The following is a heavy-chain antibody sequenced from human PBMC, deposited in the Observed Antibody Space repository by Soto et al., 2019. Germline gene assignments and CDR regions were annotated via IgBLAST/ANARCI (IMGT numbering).Heavy chain of an antibody. V-gene: IGHV3-21*01. D-gene: IGHD5-12*01. J-gene: IGHJ3*02. CDR2: ISSSSSYI. Sequence: PGGSLRLSCAASGFTCSSYSRNWVRQAPGKGLEWVSSISSSSSYIYYADSVKGRFTISRDNAKNSLYLQMNSLRAEDTAVYYCARVPRPINDAFDIWGQGTMVT. CDR3: ARVPRPINDAFDI. CDR1: GFTCSSYS.